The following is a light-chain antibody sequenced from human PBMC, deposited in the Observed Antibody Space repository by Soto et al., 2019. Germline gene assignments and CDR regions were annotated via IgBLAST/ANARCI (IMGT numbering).Light chain of an antibody. CDR3: QQYNDLPRT. CDR2: GAS. V-gene: IGKV3-15*01. Sequence: EVVVKLSPAILSVSPGERATLSCRASQSVGINVAWYQQKPGQAPRLLIYGASTRATGSPDRFSASGSATEFTLTISSLLSEDFAVYYCQQYNDLPRTFGQGTKVDIK. CDR1: QSVGIN. J-gene: IGKJ1*01.